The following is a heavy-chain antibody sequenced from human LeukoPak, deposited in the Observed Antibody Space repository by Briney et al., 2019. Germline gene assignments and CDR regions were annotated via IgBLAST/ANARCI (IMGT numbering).Heavy chain of an antibody. Sequence: SQTLSLTCAISGDSVSSNSAAWNWIRQSPSRGLEWLGRTYYRSKWYNDYAVSVKSRITINPDTSKNQFYLQLNSVTPEDTAVYYCARERGDSSGYYWSYYFDYWGQGTLVTVSS. CDR2: TYYRSKWYN. CDR3: ARERGDSSGYYWSYYFDY. J-gene: IGHJ4*02. CDR1: GDSVSSNSAA. D-gene: IGHD3-22*01. V-gene: IGHV6-1*01.